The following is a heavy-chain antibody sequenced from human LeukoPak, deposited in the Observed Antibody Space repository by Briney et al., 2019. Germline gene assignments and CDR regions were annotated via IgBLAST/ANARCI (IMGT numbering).Heavy chain of an antibody. D-gene: IGHD1-26*01. V-gene: IGHV1-18*01. CDR3: ARGLGGSGSYFLTFDY. CDR2: ISAYNGNT. J-gene: IGHJ4*02. Sequence: ASVKVSCKASGYXFTSYSINWVRQAPGQGREWMGWISAYNGNTKYAQKLQGRVTMTTDTSTCTAYMELRSLRSDDTAVYYCARGLGGSGSYFLTFDYWGQGTLVTVSS. CDR1: GYXFTSYS.